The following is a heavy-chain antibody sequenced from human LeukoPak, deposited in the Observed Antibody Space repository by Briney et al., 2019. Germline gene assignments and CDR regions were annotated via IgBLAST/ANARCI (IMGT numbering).Heavy chain of an antibody. CDR1: GGSISSSSGYY. Sequence: PSETLSLTCTVSGGSISSSSGYYWGWIRQPPGKGLEWIGSISYSGSTYYSPSLKSRVTISVDTSKNQFSLKLSSVTAADTAVYYCARGVAAAGQYYFDYWGQGTLVTVSS. V-gene: IGHV4-39*01. D-gene: IGHD6-13*01. CDR2: ISYSGST. CDR3: ARGVAAAGQYYFDY. J-gene: IGHJ4*02.